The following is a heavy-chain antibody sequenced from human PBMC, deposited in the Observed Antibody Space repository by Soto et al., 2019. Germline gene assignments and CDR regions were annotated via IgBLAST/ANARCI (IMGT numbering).Heavy chain of an antibody. D-gene: IGHD3-10*01. CDR3: ASLMSSGYYYGMDV. J-gene: IGHJ6*02. CDR2: IIPILGIA. CDR1: GGTFSSYT. Sequence: QLVQSGAEVKKPGSSVKVSCKASGGTFSSYTISWVRQAPGQGLEWMGRIIPILGIANYAQKFQGRVTITADKSTSTAYMELSSLRSEDTAVYYCASLMSSGYYYGMDVWGQGTTVTVSS. V-gene: IGHV1-69*02.